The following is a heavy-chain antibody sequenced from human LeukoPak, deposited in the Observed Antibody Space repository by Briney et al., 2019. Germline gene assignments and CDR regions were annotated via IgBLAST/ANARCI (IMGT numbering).Heavy chain of an antibody. J-gene: IGHJ4*02. Sequence: TSETLSLTCAVYGGSFSGYYWSWIRQPPGKGLEWIGYIYYSGSTNYNPSLKSRVTISVDTSKNHFSLKLSSVTAADTAVYYCARGGDVWGSYRYVDYWGQGTLVTVSS. CDR3: ARGGDVWGSYRYVDY. CDR2: IYYSGST. V-gene: IGHV4-59*01. D-gene: IGHD3-16*02. CDR1: GGSFSGYY.